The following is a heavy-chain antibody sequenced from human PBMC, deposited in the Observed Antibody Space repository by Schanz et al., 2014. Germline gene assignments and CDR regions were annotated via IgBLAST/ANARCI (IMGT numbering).Heavy chain of an antibody. J-gene: IGHJ4*01. Sequence: ASGFTFSSYGMHWVRQAPGKGLEWVACIRYDGSKKYYADSVKGRFTISRDYSKNSMYLQMNRLRAEDTPVYYRVTLGLYFHWSWWEGWGPVPL. CDR2: IRYDGSKK. CDR1: GFTFSSYG. CDR3: VTLGLYFHWSWWEG. V-gene: IGHV3-30*02. D-gene: IGHD1-26*01.